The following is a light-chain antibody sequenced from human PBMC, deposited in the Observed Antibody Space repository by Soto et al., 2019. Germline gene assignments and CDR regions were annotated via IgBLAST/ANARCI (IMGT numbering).Light chain of an antibody. Sequence: SVFPGERATLSCRASQSVSTNLAWYQQKPGQAPRLLIYGASARATGIPARFSGSGSGTEFTLTISSLQSEDFAVYYCHQYNNWPPYTFGQGTKLEIK. CDR3: HQYNNWPPYT. V-gene: IGKV3-15*01. CDR1: QSVSTN. J-gene: IGKJ2*01. CDR2: GAS.